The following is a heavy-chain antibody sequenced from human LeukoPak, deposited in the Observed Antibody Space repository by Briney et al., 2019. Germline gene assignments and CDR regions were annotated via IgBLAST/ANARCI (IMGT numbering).Heavy chain of an antibody. J-gene: IGHJ4*02. CDR2: INHSGST. CDR1: GGSFSGYY. V-gene: IGHV4-34*09. Sequence: SETLSLTCAVYGGSFSGYYWSWIRQPPGKGLEWIGEINHSGSTYYNPSLKSRVTISVDTSKNQFSLKLSSVTAADTAVYYCARIVGATIWLFDYWGQGTLVTVSS. D-gene: IGHD1-26*01. CDR3: ARIVGATIWLFDY.